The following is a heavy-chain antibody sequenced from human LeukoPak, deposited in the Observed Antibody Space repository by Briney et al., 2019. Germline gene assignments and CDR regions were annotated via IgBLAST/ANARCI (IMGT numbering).Heavy chain of an antibody. Sequence: PSETLSLTCTVSGGSVSSGSYYWSWIRQPPGKGLEWIGYIYYSGSTNYNPSLKSRVTISVDRSKNQFSLKLSSVTAADTAVYYCARGPPYYYGSGSFDYWGQETLVTVSS. CDR2: IYYSGST. V-gene: IGHV4-61*01. D-gene: IGHD3-10*01. CDR1: GGSVSSGSYY. J-gene: IGHJ4*02. CDR3: ARGPPYYYGSGSFDY.